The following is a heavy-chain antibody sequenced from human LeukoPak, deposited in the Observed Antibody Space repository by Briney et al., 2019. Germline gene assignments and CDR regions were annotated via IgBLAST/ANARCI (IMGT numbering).Heavy chain of an antibody. V-gene: IGHV4-38-2*02. CDR3: ATLTTPGWFNP. CDR1: LYAITSGYY. J-gene: IGHJ5*02. D-gene: IGHD1-1*01. CDR2: MHHSGST. Sequence: PSETLSLTCNVSLYAITSGYYWGWIRQSPGKGLEWIGSMHHSGSTYYNPSLKSRVTISVDTSKNQFSLKLSSVTAADTAVYYCATLTTPGWFNPWGQGTLVTVSS.